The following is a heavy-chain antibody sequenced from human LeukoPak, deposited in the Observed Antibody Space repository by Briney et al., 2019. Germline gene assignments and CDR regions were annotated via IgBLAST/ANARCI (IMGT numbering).Heavy chain of an antibody. CDR1: GFSASNNY. V-gene: IGHV3-66*01. D-gene: IGHD6-13*01. CDR3: ARVDTSSWYEFAY. CDR2: IYSGGST. Sequence: PAESLTLSCAASGFSASNNYMSWVRQAPGKGLEWVSVIYSGGSTFYADSVKGRFTISRDNSKNTLYLQMNSLRAEDTAVYYCARVDTSSWYEFAYWGQGTLVTVSS. J-gene: IGHJ4*02.